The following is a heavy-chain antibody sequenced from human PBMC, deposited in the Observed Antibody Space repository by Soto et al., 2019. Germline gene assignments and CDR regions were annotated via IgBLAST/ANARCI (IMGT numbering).Heavy chain of an antibody. J-gene: IGHJ6*02. D-gene: IGHD3-3*01. CDR3: ASLYYDFWTGGHYYYGMDV. CDR2: IYYSGST. CDR1: GGSISSSSYY. Sequence: PSETLSLTCTVSGGSISSSSYYWGWIRQPPGKGLEWIGSIYYSGSTYYNPSLKSRVTISVDTSKNQFSLKLSSVTAADTAVYYCASLYYDFWTGGHYYYGMDVWGQGTTFTVS. V-gene: IGHV4-39*01.